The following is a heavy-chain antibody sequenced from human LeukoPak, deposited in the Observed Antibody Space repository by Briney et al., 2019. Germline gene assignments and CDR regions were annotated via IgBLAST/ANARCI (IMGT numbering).Heavy chain of an antibody. V-gene: IGHV4-61*01. CDR3: ASDYGANSALDP. Sequence: PSETLSLTCTVSGGSVSSGSYYWSWIRQPSGKGLEWIGYIYYSGSTNYNPSLKSRVTISVDTSKNQLSLKLSSVTAADTAVYYCASDYGANSALDPWGQGTLVTVSS. D-gene: IGHD4-23*01. CDR1: GGSVSSGSYY. J-gene: IGHJ5*02. CDR2: IYYSGST.